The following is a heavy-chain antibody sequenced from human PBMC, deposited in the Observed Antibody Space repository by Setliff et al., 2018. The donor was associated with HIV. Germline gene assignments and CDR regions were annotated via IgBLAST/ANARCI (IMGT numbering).Heavy chain of an antibody. J-gene: IGHJ6*03. CDR1: RFTFSNYG. V-gene: IGHV3-30*02. Sequence: GSLRLSCAASRFTFSNYGMYWVRQAPGKGLKWVAFIRYDGDNQYYADSVRGRFTISRDNSKSTLYLRMNSLRAEDTAVYYCARGSSGWGMDFYYYYMDVWGKGTTVTVS. D-gene: IGHD6-19*01. CDR3: ARGSSGWGMDFYYYYMDV. CDR2: IRYDGDNQ.